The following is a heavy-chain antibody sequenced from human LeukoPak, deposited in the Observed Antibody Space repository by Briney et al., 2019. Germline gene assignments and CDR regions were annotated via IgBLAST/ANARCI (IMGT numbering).Heavy chain of an antibody. D-gene: IGHD3-3*01. CDR1: GYTLTELS. Sequence: ASVKVSCKVSGYTLTELSMHWVRQAPGKGLEWMGGFDPEDGETIYAQKFQGRVTMTEDTSTDTAYMELSSLRSEDTAVYYCATGPHYDFLVPHVFDPWGQGTLVTVSS. J-gene: IGHJ5*02. CDR2: FDPEDGET. CDR3: ATGPHYDFLVPHVFDP. V-gene: IGHV1-24*01.